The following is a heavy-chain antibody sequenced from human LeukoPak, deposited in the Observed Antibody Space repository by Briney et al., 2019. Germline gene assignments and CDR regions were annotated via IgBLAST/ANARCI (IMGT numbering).Heavy chain of an antibody. CDR1: GGSLSSYY. D-gene: IGHD3-3*01. CDR2: IYTSGST. V-gene: IGHV4-4*07. CDR3: ARDPNGPERSEVHITIFGVVTSERGYFDY. Sequence: PSETLSLTCTVSGGSLSSYYWSWIRQPAGKGLEWIGRIYTSGSTNYNPSLTSRVTMSVDTSKNQFSLKLSSVTAADTAVYYCARDPNGPERSEVHITIFGVVTSERGYFDYWGQGTLVTVSS. J-gene: IGHJ4*02.